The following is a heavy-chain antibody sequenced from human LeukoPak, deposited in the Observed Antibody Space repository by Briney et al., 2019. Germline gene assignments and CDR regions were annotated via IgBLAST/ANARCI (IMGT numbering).Heavy chain of an antibody. V-gene: IGHV1-69*13. CDR2: IIPIFGTA. CDR3: ARGDYYGSGSHDY. J-gene: IGHJ4*02. D-gene: IGHD3-10*01. CDR1: GGTFSSYA. Sequence: GASVKVSCKASGGTFSSYAISWVRQAPGQGLEWMGGIIPIFGTANYAQKFQGRVTITADESTSTAYMELSSLRSEDTAVYYCARGDYYGSGSHDYWGQGTLVTVSS.